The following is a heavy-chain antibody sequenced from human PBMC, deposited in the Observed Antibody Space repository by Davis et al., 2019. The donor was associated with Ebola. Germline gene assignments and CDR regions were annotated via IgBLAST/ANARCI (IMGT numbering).Heavy chain of an antibody. V-gene: IGHV4-34*01. Sequence: PSETLSLTCAVYGGSFSGYYWSWIRQPPGKGLEWIGEINHSGSTNYNPSLKSRVTISVDTSKNQFSLKLSSVTAADTAVYFCASYSSDWYGMDVWGQGTMVTVSS. CDR1: GGSFSGYY. J-gene: IGHJ6*02. CDR2: INHSGST. CDR3: ASYSSDWYGMDV. D-gene: IGHD6-19*01.